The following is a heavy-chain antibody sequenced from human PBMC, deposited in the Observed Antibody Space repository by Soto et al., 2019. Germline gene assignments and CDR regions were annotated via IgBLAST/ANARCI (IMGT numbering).Heavy chain of an antibody. D-gene: IGHD4-17*01. CDR1: GGTFSSYT. CDR3: ARDRGYGDYVVDY. V-gene: IGHV1-69*04. J-gene: IGHJ4*02. CDR2: IIPILGIA. Sequence: SVKVSCKASGGTFSSYTISWVRQAPGQGLEWMGRIIPILGIANYAQKFQGRVTITADKSTSTAYMELSSLRSEDTAVYYCARDRGYGDYVVDYWGQGTLVTVSS.